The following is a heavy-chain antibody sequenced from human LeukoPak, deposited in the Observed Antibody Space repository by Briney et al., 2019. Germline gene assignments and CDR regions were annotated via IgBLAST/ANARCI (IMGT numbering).Heavy chain of an antibody. D-gene: IGHD3-9*01. CDR1: GFTFNTFN. CDR2: ITSDGDYI. CDR3: ARGHYDVLAASYKWTPDY. Sequence: GGSLRLSCAASGFTFNTFNMNWVRQAPGKGLEWVSSITSDGDYIYYADSVKGRFTTSRDNAKNSLSLQLNSLRVEDAAVYYCARGHYDVLAASYKWTPDYWGQGTLVTVSS. J-gene: IGHJ4*02. V-gene: IGHV3-21*01.